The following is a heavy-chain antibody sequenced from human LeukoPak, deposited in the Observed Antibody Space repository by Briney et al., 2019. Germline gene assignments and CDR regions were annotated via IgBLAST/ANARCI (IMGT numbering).Heavy chain of an antibody. D-gene: IGHD5-12*01. CDR3: TRGTSMAAGGF. CDR2: IYYDGST. J-gene: IGHJ1*01. Sequence: SETLSLTCTVSGASITSSGYYWGWIRQSPGKGLEWIGSIYYDGSTYYNPSLKSRVTISLDMPKNQSSLKVTSVTAADTAVYYCTRGTSMAAGGFWGQGTRVTVSS. V-gene: IGHV4-39*07. CDR1: GASITSSGYY.